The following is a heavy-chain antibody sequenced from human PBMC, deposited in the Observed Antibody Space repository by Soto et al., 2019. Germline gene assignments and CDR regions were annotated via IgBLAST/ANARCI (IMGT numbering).Heavy chain of an antibody. CDR2: IYYSGST. CDR3: ARVRHDFWSGYYQNWFDP. D-gene: IGHD3-3*01. CDR1: GGSISIGDYY. Sequence: SETLSLTCTVSGGSISIGDYYWSWMRQPPGKGLEWIGYIYYSGSTYYNPSLKSRVTISVDTSKNQFSLKLSSVTAADTAVYYCARVRHDFWSGYYQNWFDPWGQGTLVT. J-gene: IGHJ5*02. V-gene: IGHV4-30-4*01.